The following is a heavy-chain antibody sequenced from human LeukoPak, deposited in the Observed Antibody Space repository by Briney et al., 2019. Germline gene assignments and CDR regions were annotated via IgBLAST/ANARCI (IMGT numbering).Heavy chain of an antibody. D-gene: IGHD4-23*01. CDR2: ISSSSSYI. Sequence: YPGGSLRLSCAASGFTFSSYSMNWVRQAPGKGLEWVSSISSSSSYIYYADSVKGRFTISRDNSKNTLYLQMNSLRAEDTAVYYCARGDYYGGNSVDGAFDIWGQGTMVTVSS. CDR3: ARGDYYGGNSVDGAFDI. V-gene: IGHV3-21*01. J-gene: IGHJ3*02. CDR1: GFTFSSYS.